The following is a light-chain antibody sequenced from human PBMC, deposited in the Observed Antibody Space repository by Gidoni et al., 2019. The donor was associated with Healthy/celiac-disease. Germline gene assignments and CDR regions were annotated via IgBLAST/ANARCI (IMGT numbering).Light chain of an antibody. CDR3: QQYYSFPLT. CDR2: AAS. CDR1: QGISSY. V-gene: IGKV1D-8*02. Sequence: IWMTQSPSFLSASIGDRVTITCQLSQGISSYLDWYQQKPGKAPKLLIYAASNLESGVPSRFSGSGSGTDFTLTISCLQSEDFATYYCQQYYSFPLTFGQGTKVEIK. J-gene: IGKJ1*01.